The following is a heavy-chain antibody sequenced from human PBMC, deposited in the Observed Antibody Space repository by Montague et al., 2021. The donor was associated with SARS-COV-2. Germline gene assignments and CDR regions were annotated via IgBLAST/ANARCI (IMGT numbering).Heavy chain of an antibody. D-gene: IGHD6-19*01. Sequence: SETLSLTCTVSGGSISSSSYYWAWIRQPPGKGLVWIGSIYYRGSTYYNPSLKSRVFISVDTSKNQLSLTLTSVTAADTAVYYCATQEDPSGWIPGPFDFWCQGTLLSVSS. V-gene: IGHV4-39*01. J-gene: IGHJ4*02. CDR1: GGSISSSSYY. CDR2: IYYRGST. CDR3: ATQEDPSGWIPGPFDF.